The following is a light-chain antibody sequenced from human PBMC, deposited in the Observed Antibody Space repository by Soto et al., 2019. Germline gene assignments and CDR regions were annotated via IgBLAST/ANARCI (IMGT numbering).Light chain of an antibody. CDR1: QSVSSK. CDR3: QHRFNWPLT. Sequence: EIVLTQSPATLSLSPGERATLSCRASQSVSSKLAWYQQKPGQAPRLLIYDASNRATGIPARFSGSGSGTDFTLTISSLEPEDFAVYYCQHRFNWPLTFGGGTKVEIK. V-gene: IGKV3-11*01. J-gene: IGKJ4*01. CDR2: DAS.